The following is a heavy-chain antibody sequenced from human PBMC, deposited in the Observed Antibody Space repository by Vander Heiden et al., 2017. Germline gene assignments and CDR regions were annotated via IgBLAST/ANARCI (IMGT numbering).Heavy chain of an antibody. Sequence: QVQLQESGPGLVKPSETLSLTCTVSGGPVSSGSYYWSWIRQPPGKGLEWIGYIYYSGSTNYNPSLESRVTISVDTSKNQFSLKLSSVTAADTAVYYCAREGGGYTDPFDYWGQGTLVTVSS. CDR3: AREGGGYTDPFDY. CDR1: GGPVSSGSYY. V-gene: IGHV4-61*01. CDR2: IYYSGST. D-gene: IGHD3-16*01. J-gene: IGHJ4*02.